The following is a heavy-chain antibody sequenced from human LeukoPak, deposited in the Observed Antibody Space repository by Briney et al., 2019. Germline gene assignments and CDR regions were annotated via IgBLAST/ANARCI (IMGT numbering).Heavy chain of an antibody. Sequence: SETLSLTCAVSGYSISSGYYWGWIRQPPGKGLEWIGSIYHSGSTYYNPSLKSRVTISVDTSKTQFSLKLSSVTAADTAVYYCARHSSVVGFDYWGQGTLVTVSS. CDR1: GYSISSGYY. V-gene: IGHV4-38-2*01. D-gene: IGHD2-15*01. J-gene: IGHJ4*02. CDR2: IYHSGST. CDR3: ARHSSVVGFDY.